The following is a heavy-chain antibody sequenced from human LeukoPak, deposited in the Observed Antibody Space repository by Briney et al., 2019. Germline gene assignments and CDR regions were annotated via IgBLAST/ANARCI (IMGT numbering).Heavy chain of an antibody. V-gene: IGHV4-4*07. CDR3: ARDVATTTSFDYFDY. Sequence: SETLSLTCTVSGGSISRFYWSWIRQPAGKGLQWIGRINTSGSTNYNPSLKSRVTMSADTSKNQFSLKMSSVTAADTAVYYCARDVATTTSFDYFDYWGQGILVTASS. J-gene: IGHJ4*02. CDR2: INTSGST. D-gene: IGHD5-12*01. CDR1: GGSISRFY.